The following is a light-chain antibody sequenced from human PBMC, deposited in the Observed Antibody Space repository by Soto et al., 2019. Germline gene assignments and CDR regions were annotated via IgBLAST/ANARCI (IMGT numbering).Light chain of an antibody. CDR2: GTS. CDR1: QSVNIN. CDR3: QQYADSPIT. Sequence: EIVMTQSPATLSVSPGERATLSCRASQSVNINLAWYQQKPGQAPRLLIYGTSTRATGVPARFSGSGSGTDFTLAISRVEPEDFAVYFCQQYADSPITFGQGTRLEIK. V-gene: IGKV3-15*01. J-gene: IGKJ5*01.